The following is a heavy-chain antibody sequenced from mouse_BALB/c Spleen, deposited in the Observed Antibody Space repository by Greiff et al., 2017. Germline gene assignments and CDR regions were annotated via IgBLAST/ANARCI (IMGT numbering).Heavy chain of an antibody. Sequence: EVQGVESGGGLVQPGGSLKLSCAASGFTFSSYTMSWVRQTPEKRLEWVAYISNGGGSTYYPDTVKGRFTISRDNAKNTLYLQMSSLKSEDTAMYYCARHGPYYRYDYAMDYWGQGTSVTVSS. D-gene: IGHD2-14*01. CDR3: ARHGPYYRYDYAMDY. CDR1: GFTFSSYT. V-gene: IGHV5-12-2*01. J-gene: IGHJ4*01. CDR2: ISNGGGST.